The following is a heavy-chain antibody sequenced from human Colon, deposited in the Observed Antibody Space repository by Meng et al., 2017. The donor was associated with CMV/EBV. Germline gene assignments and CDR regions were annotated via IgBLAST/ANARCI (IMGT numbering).Heavy chain of an antibody. CDR2: ISHDGSAT. V-gene: IGHV3-23*01. Sequence: GGPLRLSCVGSGPSFSAYPMAWVRQAPGKGLEWVARISHDGSATYYADSIKGRMTISRDNSINSIYLQMSGLRADDTAVYFCAKVLISTSWLPQPFDAWGQGTLVTVSS. CDR1: GPSFSAYP. J-gene: IGHJ4*02. CDR3: AKVLISTSWLPQPFDA. D-gene: IGHD3-3*02.